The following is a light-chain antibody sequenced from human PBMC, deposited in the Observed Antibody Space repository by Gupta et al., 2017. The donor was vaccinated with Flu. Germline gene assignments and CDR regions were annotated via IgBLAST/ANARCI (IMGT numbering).Light chain of an antibody. J-gene: IGLJ2*01. CDR3: SSYTSSNTQV. CDR1: SSDIGGYKY. V-gene: IGLV2-14*01. CDR2: EVS. Sequence: TSSDIGGYKYVSWYQQHPGRAPKLMIYEVSNRPSGISDRFSASKSGNTASLTISGLHTEDEADYYCSSYTSSNTQVFGGGTKLTVL.